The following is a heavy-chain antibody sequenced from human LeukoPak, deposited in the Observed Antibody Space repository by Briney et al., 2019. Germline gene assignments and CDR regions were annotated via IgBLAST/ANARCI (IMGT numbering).Heavy chain of an antibody. Sequence: GGSLRLSCAASGFTVSSNYMSWVRQAPGKGLEWVSVIYSGGSTYYADSVKGRFTISRDNSRNTLYLQMNSLRAEDTAVYYCSIFYYGSGDYYYYMDVWGKGTTVTVSS. V-gene: IGHV3-53*01. CDR3: SIFYYGSGDYYYYMDV. J-gene: IGHJ6*03. D-gene: IGHD3-10*01. CDR1: GFTVSSNY. CDR2: IYSGGST.